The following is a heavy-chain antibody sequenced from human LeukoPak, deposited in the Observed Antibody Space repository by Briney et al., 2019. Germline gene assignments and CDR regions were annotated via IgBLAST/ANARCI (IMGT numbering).Heavy chain of an antibody. J-gene: IGHJ4*02. CDR3: TRSPYDFDDTGPVPPHFDY. CDR1: GFSFGDYA. Sequence: GGSLRLSCATSGFSFGDYAMSWVRQSPGKGLEWIGLIRIKVYAMRTVYAASVRGRFAISRDDSKSVAYLQMNNLKIEDTAVYYCTRSPYDFDDTGPVPPHFDYWGQGTLVTVSS. V-gene: IGHV3-49*04. D-gene: IGHD3/OR15-3a*01. CDR2: IRIKVYAMRT.